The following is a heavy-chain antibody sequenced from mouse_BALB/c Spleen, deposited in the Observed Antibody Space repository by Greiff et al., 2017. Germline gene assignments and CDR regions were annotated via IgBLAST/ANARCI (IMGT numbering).Heavy chain of an antibody. V-gene: IGHV1-74*01. CDR1: GYTFTSYW. D-gene: IGHD2-3*01. CDR2: IDPYDSDA. CDR3: ARHDGYSDGLAY. J-gene: IGHJ3*01. Sequence: QVQLKQPGAELVRPGASVKMSCKASGYTFTSYWMNWVKQRPEQGLEWIGRIDPYDSDAHYNHKFKDKAILTVDKSSSTAYMQLSSLTSEDSAFCACARHDGYSDGLAYWGQGTPVTVSA.